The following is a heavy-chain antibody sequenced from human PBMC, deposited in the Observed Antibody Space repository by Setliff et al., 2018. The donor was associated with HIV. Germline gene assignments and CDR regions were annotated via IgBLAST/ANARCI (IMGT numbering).Heavy chain of an antibody. CDR2: INIDSGHT. Sequence: ASVKVSCKASGYSFTAYGISWVRQAPGQGFEWMGWINIDSGHTNFAQKFQDRVTVTTDTSTNTTYMELRSLKSDDTAVYYCVRDKEIRATRVITRVLDYWGQGTLVTVSS. J-gene: IGHJ4*02. CDR3: VRDKEIRATRVITRVLDY. CDR1: GYSFTAYG. V-gene: IGHV1-18*01. D-gene: IGHD3-16*02.